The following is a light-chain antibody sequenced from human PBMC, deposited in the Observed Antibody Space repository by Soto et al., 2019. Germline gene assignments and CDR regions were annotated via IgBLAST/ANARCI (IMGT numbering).Light chain of an antibody. J-gene: IGLJ1*01. CDR3: QSYDNSLSGPV. V-gene: IGLV1-40*01. CDR1: SSNIGAGYD. CDR2: GDT. Sequence: QSALTQPPSVSGAPGQRVTTSCTGSSSNIGAGYDAHWYQQLPGKVPKLLIYGDTNRPSGVPDRFSGSKSGTSASLAITGLQPEDEADYYCQSYDNSLSGPVFGPGTKVTVL.